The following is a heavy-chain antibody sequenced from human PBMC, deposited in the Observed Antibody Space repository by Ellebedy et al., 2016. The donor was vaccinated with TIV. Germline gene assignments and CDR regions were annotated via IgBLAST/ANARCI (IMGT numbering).Heavy chain of an antibody. CDR2: INWSGATF. Sequence: SLKISCVVSGFTFEDFAFHWVRQAPGKGLEWVSGINWSGATFGHADSVKGRFTISRDNAKNTLYLQMDSLRVDDMAIYFCARSRGFSYGNDAFDLWGQGTVVIVSS. CDR1: GFTFEDFA. CDR3: ARSRGFSYGNDAFDL. J-gene: IGHJ3*01. V-gene: IGHV3-9*03. D-gene: IGHD5-18*01.